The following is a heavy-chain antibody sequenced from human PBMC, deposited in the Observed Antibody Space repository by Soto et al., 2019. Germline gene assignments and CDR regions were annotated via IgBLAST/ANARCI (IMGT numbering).Heavy chain of an antibody. CDR1: GFTFSSYG. Sequence: QVQLVESGGGVVQPGRSLRLSCAASGFTFSSYGMHWVRQAPGKGLEWVAVIWYDGSNKYYADSVKGLFTISRDNSKNTLSLQMNSLRAEDTAVYYCARGATWIQLWRYFDYWGQGTLVTVSS. D-gene: IGHD5-18*01. CDR3: ARGATWIQLWRYFDY. J-gene: IGHJ4*02. V-gene: IGHV3-33*01. CDR2: IWYDGSNK.